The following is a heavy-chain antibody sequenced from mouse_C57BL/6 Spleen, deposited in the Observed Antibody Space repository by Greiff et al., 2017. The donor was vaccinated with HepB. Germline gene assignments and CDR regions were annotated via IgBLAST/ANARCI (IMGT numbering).Heavy chain of an antibody. V-gene: IGHV3-6*01. CDR3: ARDRTGTRFDY. D-gene: IGHD4-1*01. J-gene: IGHJ2*01. CDR2: ISYDGSN. Sequence: VQLKESGPGLVKPSQSLSLTCSVTGYSITSGYYWNWIRQFPGNKLEWMGYISYDGSNNYNPSLKNRISITRDTSKNQFFLKLNSVTTEDTATYYCARDRTGTRFDYWGQGTTLTVSS. CDR1: GYSITSGYY.